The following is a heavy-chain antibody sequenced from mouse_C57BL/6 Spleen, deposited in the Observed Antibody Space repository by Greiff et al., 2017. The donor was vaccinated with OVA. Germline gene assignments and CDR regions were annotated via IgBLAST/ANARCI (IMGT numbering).Heavy chain of an antibody. CDR1: GYSITSGYY. J-gene: IGHJ3*01. V-gene: IGHV3-6*01. Sequence: EVHLVESGPGLVKPSQSLSLTCSVTGYSITSGYYWNWIRQFPGNKLEWMGYISYDGSNNYNPSLKNRISITRDTSKNQFFLKLNSVTTEDTATYYCARVDDYVRFGYWGQGTLVTVSA. CDR3: ARVDDYVRFGY. CDR2: ISYDGSN. D-gene: IGHD2-4*01.